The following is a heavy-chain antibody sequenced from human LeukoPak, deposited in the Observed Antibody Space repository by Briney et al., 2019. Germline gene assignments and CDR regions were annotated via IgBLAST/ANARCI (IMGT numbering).Heavy chain of an antibody. CDR3: ARGRAHYYGSGSYYNY. D-gene: IGHD3-10*01. CDR1: GGSISSYY. J-gene: IGHJ4*02. Sequence: SETLSLTCTVSGGSISSYYWSWIRQPPGKGLEWIGEINHSGSTNYNPSLKSRVTISVDTSKNQFSLKLSSVTAADTAVYYCARGRAHYYGSGSYYNYWGQGTLVTVSS. CDR2: INHSGST. V-gene: IGHV4-34*01.